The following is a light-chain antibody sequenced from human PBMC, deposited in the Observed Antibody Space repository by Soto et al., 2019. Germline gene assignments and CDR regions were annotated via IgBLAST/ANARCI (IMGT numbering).Light chain of an antibody. J-gene: IGLJ3*02. CDR3: QTWDTGTWV. CDR1: SGHSTYA. CDR2: LTSDGSH. Sequence: QPVLTQSPSASASLGASVKLTCTLSSGHSTYAIAWHHQRPDKGPRYLMKLTSDGSHTKGDEIPDRFSGSSSGAERYLTISSVQSEDEADYYCQTWDTGTWVFGGGTKLTVL. V-gene: IGLV4-69*01.